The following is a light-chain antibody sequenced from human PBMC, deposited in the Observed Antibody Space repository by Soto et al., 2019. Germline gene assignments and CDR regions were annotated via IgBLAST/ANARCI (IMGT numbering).Light chain of an antibody. Sequence: DIPMTQSPSSLSASVGDRVTITCRASQGIDNYVAWYQQKPGKPPKLLIYAASTLQSGVPSRFSGSGSGTDFTLTINSLQPEDVATYSCQKYSSVPVFGPGTKVDIK. J-gene: IGKJ3*01. V-gene: IGKV1-27*01. CDR3: QKYSSVPV. CDR1: QGIDNY. CDR2: AAS.